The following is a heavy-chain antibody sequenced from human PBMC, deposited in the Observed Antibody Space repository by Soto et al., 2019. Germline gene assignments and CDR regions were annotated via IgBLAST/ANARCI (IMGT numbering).Heavy chain of an antibody. CDR3: AKDGWWYSSGCYRDYYYGMDV. CDR2: ISGSGGST. D-gene: IGHD6-19*01. J-gene: IGHJ6*02. Sequence: EVQLLESGGGLVQPGGSLRLSCAASGFTFSSYAMSWVRQAPGKGLEWVSAISGSGGSTYYADSVKGRFTISRDNSKNTLYLQMNSLRAEDTAVYYCAKDGWWYSSGCYRDYYYGMDVWGQGTTVTVSS. CDR1: GFTFSSYA. V-gene: IGHV3-23*01.